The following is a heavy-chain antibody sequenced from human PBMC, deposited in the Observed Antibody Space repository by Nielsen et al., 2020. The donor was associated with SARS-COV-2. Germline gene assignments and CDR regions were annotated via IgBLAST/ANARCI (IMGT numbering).Heavy chain of an antibody. V-gene: IGHV1-2*06. CDR1: GGTFSSYA. CDR2: INPNSGGT. CDR3: ARVVAE. D-gene: IGHD2-15*01. J-gene: IGHJ4*02. Sequence: ASVKVSCKASGGTFSSYAISWVRQAPGQGLEWMGRINPNSGGTNYAQKFQGRVTMTRDTSISTAYMELSRLRSDDTAVYYCARVVAEWGQGTLVTVSS.